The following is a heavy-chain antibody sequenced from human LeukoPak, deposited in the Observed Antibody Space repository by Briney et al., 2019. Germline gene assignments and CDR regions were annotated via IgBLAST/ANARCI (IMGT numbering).Heavy chain of an antibody. CDR2: IIPIFGTA. CDR1: GGTFSSYA. J-gene: IGHJ6*02. Sequence: ASVTVSCKASGGTFSSYAISWVRQAPGQGLEWMGGIIPIFGTANYAQKFQGRVTITADESTSTAYMELSSLRFEDTAVYYCARVDGYYVSGSYPYYGMDVWGQGTTVTVSS. V-gene: IGHV1-69*13. CDR3: ARVDGYYVSGSYPYYGMDV. D-gene: IGHD3-10*01.